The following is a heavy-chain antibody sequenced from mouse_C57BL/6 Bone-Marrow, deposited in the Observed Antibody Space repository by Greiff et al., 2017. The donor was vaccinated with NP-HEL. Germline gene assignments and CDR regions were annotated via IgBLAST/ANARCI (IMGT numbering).Heavy chain of an antibody. V-gene: IGHV5-4*03. D-gene: IGHD1-1*01. CDR2: ISDGGSYT. CDR1: GFTFSSYA. CDR3: ARGSSLAWFAY. J-gene: IGHJ3*01. Sequence: EVMLVESGGGLVKPGGSLKLSCAASGFTFSSYAMSWVRQTPEKRLEWVATISDGGSYTYYPDNVKGRFTISRDNAKNNLYLQMSHLKSEDTAMYYCARGSSLAWFAYWGQGTLVTVSA.